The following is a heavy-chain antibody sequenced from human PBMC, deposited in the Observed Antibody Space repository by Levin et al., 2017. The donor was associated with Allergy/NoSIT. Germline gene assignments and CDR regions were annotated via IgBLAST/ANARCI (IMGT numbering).Heavy chain of an antibody. Sequence: ETLSLTCAASGLTVSSNYMNWVRQAPGKGLEWVSIIYSGGSIYYADSVKGRFTISRDNSKNTLYLQMNSLRAEDTAMYYCARDRGRATEAFDIWGQGTMVTVSS. D-gene: IGHD2-15*01. CDR1: GLTVSSNY. CDR2: IYSGGSI. J-gene: IGHJ3*02. V-gene: IGHV3-53*01. CDR3: ARDRGRATEAFDI.